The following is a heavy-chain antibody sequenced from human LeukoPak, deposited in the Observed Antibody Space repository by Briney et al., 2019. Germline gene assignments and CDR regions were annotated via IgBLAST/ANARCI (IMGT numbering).Heavy chain of an antibody. J-gene: IGHJ4*02. Sequence: SETLSLTCTVSGYSISDGNYWGWIRQPPGKGLEWIGSIFHTGSTYDNPSLKSRVTTSVDTSKNQFSLSLNSVTAADTAVYYCARRRDGYNFGSFYFDCWGQGILVTVSS. CDR1: GYSISDGNY. D-gene: IGHD5-24*01. V-gene: IGHV4-38-2*02. CDR3: ARRRDGYNFGSFYFDC. CDR2: IFHTGST.